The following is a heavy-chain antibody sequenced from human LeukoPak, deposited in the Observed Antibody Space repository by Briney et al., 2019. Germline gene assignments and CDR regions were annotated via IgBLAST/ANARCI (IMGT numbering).Heavy chain of an antibody. J-gene: IGHJ4*02. D-gene: IGHD5-18*01. CDR2: INHSGST. Sequence: KASETLSLTCAVYGGSFSGYYWSWIRQPPGKGLEWIGEINHSGSTNYNPSLKSRVTISVDTSKNQFSLKLSSVTAADTAVYYCAQSHHLEYSYDLGDYWGQGTLVTVSS. V-gene: IGHV4-34*01. CDR1: GGSFSGYY. CDR3: AQSHHLEYSYDLGDY.